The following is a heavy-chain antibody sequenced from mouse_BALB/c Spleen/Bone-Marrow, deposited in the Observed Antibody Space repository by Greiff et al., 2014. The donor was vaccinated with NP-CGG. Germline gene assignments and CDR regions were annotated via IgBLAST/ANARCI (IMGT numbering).Heavy chain of an antibody. CDR3: ARYDYGVYFDY. V-gene: IGHV14-3*02. D-gene: IGHD2-4*01. J-gene: IGHJ2*01. CDR1: GFNIKDTY. CDR2: IDPANGNT. Sequence: DVQLQESGAELVKPGASVKLSCTASGFNIKDTYMHWVKQRPEQGLEWIGRIDPANGNTKYDPKFQGKATITADTSSNTAYLQLSSLTSEGTAVYYCARYDYGVYFDYWGQGTTLTVSS.